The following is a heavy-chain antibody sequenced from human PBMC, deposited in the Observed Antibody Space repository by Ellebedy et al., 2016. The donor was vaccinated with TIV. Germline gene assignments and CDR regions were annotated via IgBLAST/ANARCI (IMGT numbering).Heavy chain of an antibody. Sequence: AASVKVSCKASGYTFTSYGISWVRQAPGRGLEWMGWLSSYNGNTKYAQKFQDRVTMTTDTSTSTAYMELRSLRSDDAAVYYCARDGPWGYHWFDPWGQGTLVTVSS. CDR3: ARDGPWGYHWFDP. CDR2: LSSYNGNT. CDR1: GYTFTSYG. D-gene: IGHD3-16*02. J-gene: IGHJ5*02. V-gene: IGHV1-18*04.